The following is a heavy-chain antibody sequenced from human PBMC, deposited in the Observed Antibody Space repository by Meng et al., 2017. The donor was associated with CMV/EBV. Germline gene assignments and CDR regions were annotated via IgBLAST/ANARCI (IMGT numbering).Heavy chain of an antibody. V-gene: IGHV3-30-3*01. CDR1: GFTFSSYA. Sequence: GESLKISCAASGFTFSSYAMYWVRQAPGKGLEWVAVISYDGSNKYYADSVKGRFTISRDNSKNTLYLQMNSLGAEDTAVYYCARDHASGITMVRGYFDCWGQGTLVTVSS. CDR3: ARDHASGITMVRGYFDC. CDR2: ISYDGSNK. D-gene: IGHD3-10*01. J-gene: IGHJ4*02.